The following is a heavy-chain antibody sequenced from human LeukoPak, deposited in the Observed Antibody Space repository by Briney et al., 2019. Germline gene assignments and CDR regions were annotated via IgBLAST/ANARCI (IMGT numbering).Heavy chain of an antibody. D-gene: IGHD4-17*01. V-gene: IGHV3-9*03. CDR1: GFTFDDYA. Sequence: GRSLRLSCAASGFTFDDYAMHWVRQAPGKGLEWVSGISWNSGSIVYAASVRGVFTTSRETDNNSLYLQINSLRAEAVALYFFAKSYGGYALDDWGQGTLVTVSS. CDR2: ISWNSGSI. J-gene: IGHJ4*02. CDR3: AKSYGGYALDD.